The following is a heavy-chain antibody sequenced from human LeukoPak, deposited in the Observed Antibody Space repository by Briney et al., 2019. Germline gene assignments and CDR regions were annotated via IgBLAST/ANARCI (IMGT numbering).Heavy chain of an antibody. CDR1: GFTFSTYG. D-gene: IGHD3-10*01. J-gene: IGHJ4*02. CDR3: AKDWSGKGSFDY. Sequence: GGSLRLSCAASGFTFSTYGMHWVRQAPGKGLEWVAFIRYDGTNKYYADSVKGRFTISRDNSKNTLYLQMNSLRAEDAAVYYCAKDWSGKGSFDYWGQGTLVTVSS. V-gene: IGHV3-30*02. CDR2: IRYDGTNK.